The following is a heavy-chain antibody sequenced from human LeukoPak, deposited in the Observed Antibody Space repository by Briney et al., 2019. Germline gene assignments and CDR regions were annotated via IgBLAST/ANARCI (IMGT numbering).Heavy chain of an antibody. D-gene: IGHD6-19*01. CDR2: INHSGST. Sequence: SETLSLTCTVSGGSISSYYWSWLRQPPGKGLEWIGEINHSGSTNYNPSLKSRVTISVDTSKNQFSLKLSSVTAADTAVYYCARGQAVAQTLYYFDYWGQGTLVTVSS. V-gene: IGHV4-34*01. J-gene: IGHJ4*02. CDR1: GGSISSYY. CDR3: ARGQAVAQTLYYFDY.